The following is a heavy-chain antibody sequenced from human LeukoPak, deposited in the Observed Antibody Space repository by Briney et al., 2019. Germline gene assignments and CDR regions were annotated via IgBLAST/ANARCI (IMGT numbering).Heavy chain of an antibody. D-gene: IGHD3-22*01. V-gene: IGHV1-2*02. Sequence: ASVKVSCKASGYTFTGYYMHWVRQAPGQGLEWMGWINPNSGGTNYAQKLQGRVSMTTDTSTSTAYMELRSLRSDDTAVYYCAANLYYDSSLDYWGQGTLVTVSS. J-gene: IGHJ4*02. CDR3: AANLYYDSSLDY. CDR2: INPNSGGT. CDR1: GYTFTGYY.